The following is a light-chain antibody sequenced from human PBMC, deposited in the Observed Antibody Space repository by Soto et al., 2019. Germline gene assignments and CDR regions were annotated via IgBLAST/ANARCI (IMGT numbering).Light chain of an antibody. CDR2: EVS. Sequence: QSVLTQPPSASGSPGQSVTISCSGTSSDIGGYTYVSWYQHHPGKAPKLMIYEVSKRPSGVPDRFSGSKSGNTASLTVSGLQAEDEADYYCSSFANSNSYVFGTGTKVTVX. J-gene: IGLJ1*01. V-gene: IGLV2-8*01. CDR1: SSDIGGYTY. CDR3: SSFANSNSYV.